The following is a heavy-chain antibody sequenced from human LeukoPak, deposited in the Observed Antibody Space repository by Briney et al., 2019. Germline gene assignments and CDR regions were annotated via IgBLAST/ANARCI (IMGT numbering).Heavy chain of an antibody. V-gene: IGHV3-21*01. D-gene: IGHD1-1*01. J-gene: IGHJ3*02. Sequence: GGSLRLSCAASGFTFSTYSMNWVRQAPGKGLEWVSSISGSSSYIYYADSVKGRFTISRDNARNSLYLQMNSLRAEDTAVYYCARQPRVQLERLALWLFAFDIWGQGTMVTVSS. CDR2: ISGSSSYI. CDR3: ARQPRVQLERLALWLFAFDI. CDR1: GFTFSTYS.